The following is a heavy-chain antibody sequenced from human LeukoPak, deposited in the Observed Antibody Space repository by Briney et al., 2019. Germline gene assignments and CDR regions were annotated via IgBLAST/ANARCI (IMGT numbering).Heavy chain of an antibody. CDR1: GGSISSYS. J-gene: IGHJ4*02. V-gene: IGHV4-59*01. CDR3: ARARTGPFDY. Sequence: SETLSLTCTVSGGSISSYSWSWVRQPPGKGLEWIGYIYYSGSTNYNPSLKSRVTISVDTSKNQFSLKLSSVTAADTAVYYCARARTGPFDYWGQGTLVTVSS. CDR2: IYYSGST.